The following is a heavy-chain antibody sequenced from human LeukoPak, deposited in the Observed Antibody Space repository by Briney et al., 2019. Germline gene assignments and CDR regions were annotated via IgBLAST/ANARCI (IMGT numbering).Heavy chain of an antibody. J-gene: IGHJ3*02. Sequence: GGSLRLSCAASGFPFSSYAMNWVRQAPGKGLEWVSIIFGADKNTTYYADSVKGRFTVSRDNSKNTLDLQMTDLRPEDTAIYYCAREKGIMIRKMAFEMWGQGTMVTVSS. D-gene: IGHD3-16*01. V-gene: IGHV3-23*01. CDR1: GFPFSSYA. CDR2: IFGADKNTT. CDR3: AREKGIMIRKMAFEM.